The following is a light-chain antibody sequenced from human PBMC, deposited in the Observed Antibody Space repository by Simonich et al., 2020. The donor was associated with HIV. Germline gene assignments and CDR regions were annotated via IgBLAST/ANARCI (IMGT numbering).Light chain of an antibody. V-gene: IGKV4-1*01. CDR3: QQYYSTPRT. CDR1: QSVLYSSNNKNY. Sequence: DIVMTQSPDSLDVSLGERATITCKSSQSVLYSSNNKNYLAWYQMKPGQPPKLLIYWAPTRESGVPDRSSGSGSGTDFTLTISSLQAEDVAVYYCQQYYSTPRTFGQGTKVEIK. CDR2: WAP. J-gene: IGKJ1*01.